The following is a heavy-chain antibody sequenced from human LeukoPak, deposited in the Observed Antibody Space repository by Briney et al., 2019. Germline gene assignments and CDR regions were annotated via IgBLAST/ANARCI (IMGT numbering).Heavy chain of an antibody. CDR3: ARGLWWGDGYLNPFDY. CDR2: INHSGST. V-gene: IGHV4-34*01. CDR1: GGSFSGYY. D-gene: IGHD5-24*01. Sequence: SETLSLTCAVYGGSFSGYYWSWIRQPPGKGLEWIGEINHSGSTNYNPSLRSRVTISVDTSKNQFSLKLSSVTAADTAVYYCARGLWWGDGYLNPFDYWGQGTLVTVSS. J-gene: IGHJ4*02.